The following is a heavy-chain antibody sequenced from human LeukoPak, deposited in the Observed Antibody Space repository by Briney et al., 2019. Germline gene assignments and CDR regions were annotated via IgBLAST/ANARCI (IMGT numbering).Heavy chain of an antibody. CDR2: IYYSGST. D-gene: IGHD3-10*01. CDR3: ARVPYYYGSGSYKSYYMDV. V-gene: IGHV4-59*01. Sequence: SETLSLTCTVSGGSISSYYWSWIRQPPGKGLEWIGYIYYSGSTNYNPSLKSRVTISVDTSKNQFSLKLSSVTAADTAVYYCARVPYYYGSGSYKSYYMDVWGKGTTVTISS. CDR1: GGSISSYY. J-gene: IGHJ6*03.